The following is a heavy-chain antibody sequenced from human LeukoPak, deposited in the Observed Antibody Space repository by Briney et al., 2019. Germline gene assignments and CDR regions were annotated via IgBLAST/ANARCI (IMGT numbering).Heavy chain of an antibody. V-gene: IGHV3-74*01. Sequence: GGSLRLSCAASGFTFSSYWMHWVRQAPGKGLVWVSRINTDGSSTSYADSVKGRFTISRDNAKNTLYLQMNSLRAEDTAVYYCAKDFCSGGSCYFDYWGQGTLVTVSS. CDR3: AKDFCSGGSCYFDY. D-gene: IGHD2-15*01. CDR1: GFTFSSYW. CDR2: INTDGSST. J-gene: IGHJ4*02.